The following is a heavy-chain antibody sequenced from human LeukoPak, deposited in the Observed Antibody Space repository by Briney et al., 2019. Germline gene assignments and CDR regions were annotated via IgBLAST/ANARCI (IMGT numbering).Heavy chain of an antibody. CDR2: IYISGST. Sequence: PSETLSLTCTVSGGSISSFYWSWIRQPAGKGLEWIGRIYISGSTNYNPSLKSRVTMSVDTSKNQFSLKLSSVTAADTAVYYCARGAVERGSGSYYPNWGQGTLVAVSS. V-gene: IGHV4-4*07. J-gene: IGHJ4*02. CDR1: GGSISSFY. CDR3: ARGAVERGSGSYYPN. D-gene: IGHD3-10*01.